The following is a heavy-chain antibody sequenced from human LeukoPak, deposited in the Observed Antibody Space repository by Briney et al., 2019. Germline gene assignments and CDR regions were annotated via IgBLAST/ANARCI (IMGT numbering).Heavy chain of an antibody. Sequence: ASVKVSCKASGYTFTDYYIHWVRQAPGQGLEWMGIINPSGGSTSYAQKFQGRVTMTRDTSTSTVYMELSSLRSEDTAVYYCARVTRSNQQPVDYWGQGTLVTVSS. D-gene: IGHD6-13*01. CDR2: INPSGGST. CDR1: GYTFTDYY. J-gene: IGHJ4*02. V-gene: IGHV1-46*01. CDR3: ARVTRSNQQPVDY.